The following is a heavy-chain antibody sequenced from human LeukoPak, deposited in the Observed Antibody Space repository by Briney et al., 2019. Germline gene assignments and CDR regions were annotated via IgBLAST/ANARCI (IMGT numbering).Heavy chain of an antibody. CDR3: AKAQRFLAYAHYFDY. D-gene: IGHD2-21*01. CDR1: GFAFSAYD. CDR2: ISGSGGST. Sequence: GGSLRLSCATSGFAFSAYDMTWVRQAPGKGLEWVSAISGSGGSTYYADSVKGRFTISRDNSKNTLYLQMNSLRAEDTAVYYCAKAQRFLAYAHYFDYWGQGTLVTVSS. J-gene: IGHJ4*02. V-gene: IGHV3-23*01.